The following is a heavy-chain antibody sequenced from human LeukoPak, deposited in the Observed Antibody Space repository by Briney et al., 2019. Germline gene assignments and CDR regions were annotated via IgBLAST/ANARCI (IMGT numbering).Heavy chain of an antibody. CDR1: GGSFSGYY. Sequence: PSETLSLTCAVYGGSFSGYYWSWIRQPPGKGLEWIGEINHSGSTNYNPSLKSRVTISVDTSKNQFSLKLSSVTAADTAVYYCARGLVRSSYGSGKYYFDYWGQGTLVTVSS. CDR2: INHSGST. D-gene: IGHD3-10*01. J-gene: IGHJ4*02. V-gene: IGHV4-34*01. CDR3: ARGLVRSSYGSGKYYFDY.